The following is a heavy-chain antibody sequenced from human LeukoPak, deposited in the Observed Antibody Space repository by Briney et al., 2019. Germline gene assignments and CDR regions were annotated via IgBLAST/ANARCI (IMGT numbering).Heavy chain of an antibody. Sequence: PGGSLRLSCAASGLDLGDYTWSWVRHAPGKGLEWISAINWNGDSKHYGASVKGRFTISRDNAKISLYLELNSLRAEDTALYFCAIVPVGYSGAYFGDGFDVWGQGTMVTVSS. CDR3: AIVPVGYSGAYFGDGFDV. V-gene: IGHV3-20*04. CDR1: GLDLGDYT. CDR2: INWNGDSK. D-gene: IGHD5-12*01. J-gene: IGHJ3*01.